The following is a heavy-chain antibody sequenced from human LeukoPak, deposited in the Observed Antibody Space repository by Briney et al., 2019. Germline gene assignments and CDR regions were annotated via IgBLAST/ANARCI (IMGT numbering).Heavy chain of an antibody. J-gene: IGHJ4*02. CDR2: IRYSGST. CDR1: GGSLTGSY. D-gene: IGHD6-19*01. Sequence: SETLSLTCIVSGGSLTGSYWSWIRQSPGKGLEWIGYIRYSGSTDYNPSLKSRVTISVDTSKNQFSLKLSAVTAADTAVYYCARQEGQQWLVLDYWGQGTLVTVSS. V-gene: IGHV4-59*08. CDR3: ARQEGQQWLVLDY.